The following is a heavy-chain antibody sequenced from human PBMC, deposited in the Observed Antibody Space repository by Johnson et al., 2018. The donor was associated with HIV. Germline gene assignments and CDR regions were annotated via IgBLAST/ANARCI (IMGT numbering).Heavy chain of an antibody. Sequence: VQLVESGGGLVQPGGSLRLSCAASGFTFSSYWMSWVRQAPGKGLEWVANIKPDGSDKYYEASVQGRFTISRDNAKNSLYLQINNLRAEDTAVYYCATRGVTDWGGAFDIWCQGTMLTVSS. CDR1: GFTFSSYW. CDR2: IKPDGSDK. V-gene: IGHV3-7*01. CDR3: ATRGVTDWGGAFDI. D-gene: IGHD3/OR15-3a*01. J-gene: IGHJ3*02.